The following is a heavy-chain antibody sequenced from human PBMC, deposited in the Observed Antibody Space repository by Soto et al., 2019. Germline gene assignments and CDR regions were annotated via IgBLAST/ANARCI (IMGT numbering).Heavy chain of an antibody. V-gene: IGHV3-23*01. CDR3: AKDSIPYSSSYDLDH. D-gene: IGHD6-6*01. Sequence: EVQLLESGGGLVQPGGSLRLSCVASGFSFSGFAMSWVRKAPGKGRVWVSSITGTGVSIYYADSVRGRFTISRDNSKNTLYLQMSSLRAEDTARYYCAKDSIPYSSSYDLDHWGRGALVTVSS. J-gene: IGHJ4*02. CDR2: ITGTGVSI. CDR1: GFSFSGFA.